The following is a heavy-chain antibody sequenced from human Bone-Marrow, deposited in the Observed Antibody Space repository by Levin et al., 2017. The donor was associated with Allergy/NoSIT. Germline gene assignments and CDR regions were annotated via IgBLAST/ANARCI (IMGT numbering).Heavy chain of an antibody. V-gene: IGHV4-4*07. CDR1: GGSISNYH. D-gene: IGHD1-26*01. CDR2: MYTSDST. Sequence: SETLSLTCTFSGGSISNYHWNWIRQPAGKGLEWIGRMYTSDSTKYNPSLKSRVTMSVDTSKRQISLELRSVTAADTAVYCCAASVGAMDYWGQGILVTVSS. CDR3: AASVGAMDY. J-gene: IGHJ4*02.